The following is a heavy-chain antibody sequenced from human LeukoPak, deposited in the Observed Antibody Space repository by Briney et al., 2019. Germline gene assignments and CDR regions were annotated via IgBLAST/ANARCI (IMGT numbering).Heavy chain of an antibody. CDR1: GGSISSGGHY. CDR3: ARGSMVRGVKETYYFDY. J-gene: IGHJ4*02. V-gene: IGHV4-31*03. D-gene: IGHD3-10*01. CDR2: IYYSGST. Sequence: PSETLSLTCTVSGGSISSGGHYWSWIRQHPGKGLEWIGYIYYSGSTYYNPSLKSRVTISVDTSKNQFSLKLSSVTAADTAVYYCARGSMVRGVKETYYFDYWGQGTLVTVSS.